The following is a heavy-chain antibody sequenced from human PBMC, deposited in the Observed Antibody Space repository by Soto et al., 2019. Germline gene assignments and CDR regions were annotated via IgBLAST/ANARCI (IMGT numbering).Heavy chain of an antibody. CDR2: INHSGST. J-gene: IGHJ6*02. CDR1: GGSFSGYY. CDR3: ARGVLEEVLWFGESNYYYGMDV. D-gene: IGHD3-10*01. Sequence: SETLSLTCAVYGGSFSGYYWSWIRQPPGKGLEWIGEINHSGSTNYNPSLKSRVTISVDTSKNQFSLKLSSVTAADTAVYYCARGVLEEVLWFGESNYYYGMDVWGQGTTVTVS. V-gene: IGHV4-34*01.